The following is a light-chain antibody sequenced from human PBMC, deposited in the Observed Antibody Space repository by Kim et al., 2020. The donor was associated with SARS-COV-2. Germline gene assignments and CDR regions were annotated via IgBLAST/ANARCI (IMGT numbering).Light chain of an antibody. CDR1: CGHSSYA. Sequence: VKLTCTLSCGHSSYAIAWHQQQPEKGPRYLMKLNSDGSHSKGDGIPDRFSGSSSGAERYLTISSLQSEDEADYYCQTWGTGIHWVFGGGTKVTVL. V-gene: IGLV4-69*01. J-gene: IGLJ3*02. CDR3: QTWGTGIHWV. CDR2: LNSDGSH.